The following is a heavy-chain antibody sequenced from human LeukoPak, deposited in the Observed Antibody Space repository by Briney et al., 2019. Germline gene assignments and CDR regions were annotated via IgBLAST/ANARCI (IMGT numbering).Heavy chain of an antibody. CDR2: INHSGST. CDR3: ARIEPHTSRNNGSYYYVDY. Sequence: ASETLSLTCAVYGGSFSGYYWSWIRQPPGKGLEWIGEINHSGSTNYNPSLKSRVTISVDTSKNQFSLKLSSVTAADTAVYYCARIEPHTSRNNGSYYYVDYWGQGTLVTVSS. CDR1: GGSFSGYY. J-gene: IGHJ4*02. D-gene: IGHD1-26*01. V-gene: IGHV4-34*01.